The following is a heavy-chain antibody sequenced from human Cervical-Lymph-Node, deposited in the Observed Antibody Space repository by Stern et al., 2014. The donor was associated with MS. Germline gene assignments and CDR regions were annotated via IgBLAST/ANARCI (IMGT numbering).Heavy chain of an antibody. CDR1: GYTFNGNY. V-gene: IGHV1-2*06. J-gene: IGHJ5*02. CDR3: SKMGDPVTTTFDH. Sequence: VQLVESGAEVKRPGASVKVSCKASGYTFNGNYLHWVRQAPGQGLEWVGRITTGRGVTKYAKKFQGRVTMTRDTSISTAYMELRRVRSDDTAVYYCSKMGDPVTTTFDHWGQGTLVTVSS. CDR2: ITTGRGVT. D-gene: IGHD4-11*01.